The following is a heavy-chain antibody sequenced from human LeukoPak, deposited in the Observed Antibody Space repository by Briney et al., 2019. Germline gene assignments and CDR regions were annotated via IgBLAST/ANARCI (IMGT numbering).Heavy chain of an antibody. V-gene: IGHV3-33*08. CDR3: ARDWIYCSSTSCYASYYYYYYGMDV. CDR1: GFSLRKFE. CDR2: IWYDGSNK. Sequence: PGGSLRLSCAASGFSLRKFEIHWVRQAPGKGLEWVAVIWYDGSNKYYADSVKGRFTISRDNSKNTLYLQMNSLRAEDTAVYYCARDWIYCSSTSCYASYYYYYYGMDVWGQGTTVTVSS. J-gene: IGHJ6*02. D-gene: IGHD2-2*01.